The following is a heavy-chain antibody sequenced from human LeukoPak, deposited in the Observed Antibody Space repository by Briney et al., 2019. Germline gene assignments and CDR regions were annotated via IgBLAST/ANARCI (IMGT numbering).Heavy chain of an antibody. V-gene: IGHV1-2*02. CDR1: GYTFTGYY. CDR2: INPNSGGT. CDR3: AREADYYDSSGYYYV. Sequence: ASVKVSCKASGYTFTGYYMHWVRQAPGQGLEWMGWINPNSGGTNYAQKFQGRVTMTRDTSISTAYMELSSLRSEGTAVYYCAREADYYDSSGYYYVWGQGTLVTVSS. J-gene: IGHJ4*02. D-gene: IGHD3-22*01.